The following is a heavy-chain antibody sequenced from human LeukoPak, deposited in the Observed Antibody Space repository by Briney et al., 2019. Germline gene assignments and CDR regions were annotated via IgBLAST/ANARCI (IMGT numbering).Heavy chain of an antibody. J-gene: IGHJ4*02. CDR3: ARIEMATNSALDC. Sequence: GGSLRLSCAASGFTFSSYGMHWVRQAPGKGLEWVAIISYDGSNKYYADSVKGRFTIPRDNSKNTLYLQMNSLRAEDTAVYYCARIEMATNSALDCWGQGTLVSVSS. D-gene: IGHD5-24*01. V-gene: IGHV3-30*19. CDR2: ISYDGSNK. CDR1: GFTFSSYG.